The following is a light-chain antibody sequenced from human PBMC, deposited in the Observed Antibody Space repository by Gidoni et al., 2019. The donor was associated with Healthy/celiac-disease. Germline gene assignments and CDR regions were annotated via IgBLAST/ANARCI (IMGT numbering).Light chain of an antibody. CDR2: AAS. CDR3: QQLNSYPQT. Sequence: NQLTQSPASLSSSGGDRVTITCRSSQGISSYLAWYQQTPGKATKLLIYAASTLQSGVTLRFCGSASVTYFTLPISCLQPEDFAPYYCQQLNSYPQTFGPGTKLEIK. V-gene: IGKV1-9*01. J-gene: IGKJ2*01. CDR1: QGISSY.